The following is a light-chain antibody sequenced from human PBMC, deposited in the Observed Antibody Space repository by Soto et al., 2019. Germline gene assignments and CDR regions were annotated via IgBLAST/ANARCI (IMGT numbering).Light chain of an antibody. CDR1: QSISNW. J-gene: IGKJ1*01. CDR2: DAS. V-gene: IGKV1-5*01. Sequence: IQMTQSPSTLSASVGDRVSITCRASQSISNWLAWYQQRPGKAPKLLIYDASTLETGVPSRFSGSASGTEFTLTINSLQPDDFATYYCQQYNSYLGTFGQGTKVEIK. CDR3: QQYNSYLGT.